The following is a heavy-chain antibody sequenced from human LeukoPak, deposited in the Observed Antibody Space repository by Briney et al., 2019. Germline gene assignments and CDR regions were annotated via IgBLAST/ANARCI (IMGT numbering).Heavy chain of an antibody. Sequence: GGSLRLSCAASGFTFSSYEMNWVRQAPGKGLEWVSDISSSGTTIHYADSVKGRFTISRDNAKNSLYLQMNSLRAEDTAVYYRASGWDRSAPTTPFDYWGQGTLVTVSS. CDR3: ASGWDRSAPTTPFDY. J-gene: IGHJ4*02. V-gene: IGHV3-48*03. CDR1: GFTFSSYE. CDR2: ISSSGTTI. D-gene: IGHD1-26*01.